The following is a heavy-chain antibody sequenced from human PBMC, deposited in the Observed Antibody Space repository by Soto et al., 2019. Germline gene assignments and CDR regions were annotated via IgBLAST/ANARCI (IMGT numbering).Heavy chain of an antibody. D-gene: IGHD4-17*01. J-gene: IGHJ6*02. Sequence: EVQLLESGGGLVQPGGSLRLSCAASGFTFSSYAMSWVRQAPGKGLEWVSAISGSGGSTYYADSVKGRFTISRDNSKYTLYLQMNSLRAEDTAVYYCAKEEDGDRYYYYYGMDVWGQGTTVTVSS. CDR1: GFTFSSYA. CDR3: AKEEDGDRYYYYYGMDV. CDR2: ISGSGGST. V-gene: IGHV3-23*01.